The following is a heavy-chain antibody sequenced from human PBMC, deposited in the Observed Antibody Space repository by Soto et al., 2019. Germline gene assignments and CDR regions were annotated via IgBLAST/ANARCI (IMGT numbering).Heavy chain of an antibody. D-gene: IGHD3-22*01. CDR3: ARDWSRYYDSSGLMWFY. CDR1: GYTFTSYG. Sequence: ASVKVSCKASGYTFTSYGISWVRQAPGQGLEWVGWISAHNGDTRYAQNLQGRITMTTDTFTNTAYMELTSLTSDDMAVYYCARDWSRYYDSSGLMWFYWGQGTLVTVSS. J-gene: IGHJ4*02. CDR2: ISAHNGDT. V-gene: IGHV1-18*03.